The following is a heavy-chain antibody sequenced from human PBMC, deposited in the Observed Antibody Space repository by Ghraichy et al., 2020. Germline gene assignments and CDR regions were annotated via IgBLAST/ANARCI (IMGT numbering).Heavy chain of an antibody. V-gene: IGHV6-1*01. CDR3: ARDMTTVTTNYYYYGMDV. CDR2: TYYRSKWYN. CDR1: GDSVSSNSAA. Sequence: ISGDSVSSNSAAWNWIRQSPSRGLEWLGRTYYRSKWYNDYAVSVKSRITINPDTSKNQFSLQLNSVTPEDTAVYYCARDMTTVTTNYYYYGMDVWGQGTTVTVSS. J-gene: IGHJ6*02. D-gene: IGHD4-17*01.